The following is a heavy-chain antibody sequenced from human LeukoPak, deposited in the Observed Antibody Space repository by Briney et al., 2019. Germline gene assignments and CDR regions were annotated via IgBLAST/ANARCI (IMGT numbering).Heavy chain of an antibody. CDR3: ARGRIAARLRSFFDL. J-gene: IGHJ2*01. Sequence: ASVKVSCKASGYTFTSYDINWVRQATGQGPEWMGWMNPNSGNTGYAQKFQGRVTMTRNTSISTAYMELSSLRSEDTAVYYCARGRIAARLRSFFDLWGRGTLVTVSS. V-gene: IGHV1-8*01. D-gene: IGHD6-6*01. CDR1: GYTFTSYD. CDR2: MNPNSGNT.